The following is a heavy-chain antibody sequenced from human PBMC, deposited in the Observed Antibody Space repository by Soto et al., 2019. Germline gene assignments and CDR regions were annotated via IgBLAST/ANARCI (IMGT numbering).Heavy chain of an antibody. CDR2: ISGSGGST. J-gene: IGHJ5*02. CDR1: GFTFSSYA. V-gene: IGHV3-23*01. D-gene: IGHD3-3*01. CDR3: AKDLEWPGWFDP. Sequence: EVQLLESGGGLVQPGGSLRLSCAASGFTFSSYAMSWVRQAPGKGLEWVSAISGSGGSTYYADSVKGRFTISRDNSKNALCLQMNSLRGEDAGVYYCAKDLEWPGWFDPWGQGTLVTVSS.